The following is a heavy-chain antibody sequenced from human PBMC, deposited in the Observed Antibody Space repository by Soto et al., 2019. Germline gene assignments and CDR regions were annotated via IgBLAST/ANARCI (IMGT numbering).Heavy chain of an antibody. Sequence: QVQLVESGGGVVQPGRSLRLSCAVSGFTFSSYGMHWVRQAPGKGLEWGAVISYDGSNKYYADSVKGRFTISRDNSKNTMYLQMSSLRAEDTAVYYCVKDGSSGWPYYYGMDVWGQGTTVTVSS. D-gene: IGHD6-19*01. CDR3: VKDGSSGWPYYYGMDV. V-gene: IGHV3-30*18. J-gene: IGHJ6*02. CDR1: GFTFSSYG. CDR2: ISYDGSNK.